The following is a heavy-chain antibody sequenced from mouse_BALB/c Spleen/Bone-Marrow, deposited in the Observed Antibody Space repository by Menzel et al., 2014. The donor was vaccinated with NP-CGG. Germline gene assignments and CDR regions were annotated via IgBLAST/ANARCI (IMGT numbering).Heavy chain of an antibody. J-gene: IGHJ4*01. CDR2: ISSGGGST. Sequence: EVMLVESGGGLVKPGGSLKLSCAASGFAFSSYDMSWVRQTPEKRLEWVAYISSGGGSTYYPDTVKGRFTISRDNAKNTLYLQMSSLKSEDTAMYYCASPLYYYGSSPFYAMDYWGQGTSVTVSS. CDR3: ASPLYYYGSSPFYAMDY. D-gene: IGHD1-1*01. V-gene: IGHV5-12-1*01. CDR1: GFAFSSYD.